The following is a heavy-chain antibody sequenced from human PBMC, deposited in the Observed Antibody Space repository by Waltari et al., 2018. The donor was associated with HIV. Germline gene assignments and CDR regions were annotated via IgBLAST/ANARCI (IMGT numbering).Heavy chain of an antibody. CDR2: IYYTGYT. Sequence: LQLKESGPGLVKPSDTLSLTCAVSGASMRSKNYYWEWIRQSPGERLEWIANIYYTGYTYFVPSLKNRTSISVDSSKNLLSLSLASVTAADTAIYYCARQHAYTSDWFSQASFFNYWCPGTLVTVSS. CDR1: GASMRSKNYY. D-gene: IGHD3-9*01. CDR3: ARQHAYTSDWFSQASFFNY. V-gene: IGHV4-39*01. J-gene: IGHJ1*01.